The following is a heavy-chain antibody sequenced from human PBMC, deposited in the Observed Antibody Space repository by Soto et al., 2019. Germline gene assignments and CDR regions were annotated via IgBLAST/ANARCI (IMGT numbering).Heavy chain of an antibody. CDR3: ATGLIVVVTVGYYYYGMDV. J-gene: IGHJ6*02. CDR1: GDSVSSNSAA. V-gene: IGHV6-1*01. CDR2: TYYRSKWYN. D-gene: IGHD3-22*01. Sequence: PSQTLSLTCAISGDSVSSNSAAWNWIRQSPSRGLEWLGRTYYRSKWYNDYAVSVKSRITINPDTSKNQFSLQLNAVTPEDTAVYYCATGLIVVVTVGYYYYGMDVWGQGTTVTVSS.